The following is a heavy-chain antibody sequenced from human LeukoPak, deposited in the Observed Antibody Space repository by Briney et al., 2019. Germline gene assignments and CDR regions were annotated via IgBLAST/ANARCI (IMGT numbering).Heavy chain of an antibody. J-gene: IGHJ4*02. CDR1: GFTFSSYW. CDR2: IASDGST. V-gene: IGHV3-74*01. CDR3: IGSGGWPGY. D-gene: IGHD1-26*01. Sequence: GGSLRLSCAASGFTFSSYWMHWVRQAPGKGLVWVSRIASDGSTVYADSVKGRFTISRDNAKDTVCLQMNSLRVEDTAVYYCIGSGGWPGYWGQGTLVTVSS.